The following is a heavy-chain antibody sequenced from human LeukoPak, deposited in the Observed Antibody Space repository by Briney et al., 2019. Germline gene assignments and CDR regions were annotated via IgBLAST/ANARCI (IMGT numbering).Heavy chain of an antibody. D-gene: IGHD4-23*01. J-gene: IGHJ5*02. V-gene: IGHV3-48*03. CDR1: GFMFSSYE. CDR2: ISTSGSGT. Sequence: GGSLRLSCAASGFMFSSYEMNWVRQAPGKGLEWVSYISTSGSGTYYADSVKGRFTISRDNAKNSMYLQMNSLRAEDTAVYYCARCGGGNPRWFDPWGQGTLVTVSS. CDR3: ARCGGGNPRWFDP.